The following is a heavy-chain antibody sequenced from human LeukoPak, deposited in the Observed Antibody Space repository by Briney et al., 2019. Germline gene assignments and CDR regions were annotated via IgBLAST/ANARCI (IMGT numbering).Heavy chain of an antibody. V-gene: IGHV4-59*01. CDR1: GGSISNYY. CDR2: IYYSGTT. CDR3: ARGRVGAGYYGMDV. D-gene: IGHD1-26*01. Sequence: PSETLSLTCTVSGGSISNYYWSWIRQPPGKGLEWIGYIYYSGTTNYNPSLKSRATISVDTSKNQFSLKLSSVTTADTAVYYCARGRVGAGYYGMDVWGQGTTVTVSS. J-gene: IGHJ6*02.